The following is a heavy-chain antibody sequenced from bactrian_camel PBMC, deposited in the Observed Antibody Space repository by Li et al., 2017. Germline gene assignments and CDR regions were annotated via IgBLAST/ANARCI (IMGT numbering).Heavy chain of an antibody. J-gene: IGHJ4*01. Sequence: VQLVESGGGLVRPGVSLRLSCAASGFTFSAYAMSWVRQAPGKGLEWVSGINTAGGSTYYADSVKGRFTMSRDYADNTFYLQMNNLQPEDTGTYYCAADPRSKHEAVVSGTRCTFTSWGQGTQVTVS. D-gene: IGHD1*01. V-gene: IGHV3S40*01. CDR2: INTAGGST. CDR1: GFTFSAYA. CDR3: AADPRSKHEAVVSGTRCTFTS.